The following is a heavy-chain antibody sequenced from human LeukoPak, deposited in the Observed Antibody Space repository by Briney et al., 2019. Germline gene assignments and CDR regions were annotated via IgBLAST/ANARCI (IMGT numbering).Heavy chain of an antibody. V-gene: IGHV4-59*02. CDR3: ARDPPGSGSYYDY. J-gene: IGHJ4*02. CDR2: IYYSGST. D-gene: IGHD3-10*01. Sequence: PSETLSLTCNVSGDSVSSVYWSWIRQPPGKGLEWIGYIYYSGSTNYNPSLTSRVTISVDTSKNQFSLKLRSVTAADTAVYYCARDPPGSGSYYDYWGQGTLVTVSS. CDR1: GDSVSSVY.